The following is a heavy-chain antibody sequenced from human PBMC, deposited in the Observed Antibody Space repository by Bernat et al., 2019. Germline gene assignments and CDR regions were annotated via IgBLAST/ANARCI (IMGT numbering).Heavy chain of an antibody. CDR1: GGTFSSYT. Sequence: QVQLVQSGAEVKKPGSSVKVSCKASGGTFSSYTISWVRQAPGQGLEWMGRIIPILGIANYAQKFEGRVRITADNSTSTAYMELSRLRSEDTAVYYCARDTGYCSSTSCSDYWGQGTLVTVSS. V-gene: IGHV1-69*08. CDR2: IIPILGIA. D-gene: IGHD2-2*01. CDR3: ARDTGYCSSTSCSDY. J-gene: IGHJ4*02.